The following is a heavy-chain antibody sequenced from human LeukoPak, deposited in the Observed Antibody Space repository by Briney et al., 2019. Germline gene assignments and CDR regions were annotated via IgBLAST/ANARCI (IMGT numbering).Heavy chain of an antibody. CDR2: ISWNSGNI. V-gene: IGHV3-9*01. CDR1: GFTFEDYV. D-gene: IGHD1-14*01. CDR3: AKESPYTSPRNYYFDY. J-gene: IGHJ4*02. Sequence: GGSLRLSCAASGFTFEDYVMHWVRQPPGKGLEWVSGISWNSGNIVYADSVKGRFTISRDNSKNTVYLQINSLRADDTAIYYCAKESPYTSPRNYYFDYWGQGTLVTVSS.